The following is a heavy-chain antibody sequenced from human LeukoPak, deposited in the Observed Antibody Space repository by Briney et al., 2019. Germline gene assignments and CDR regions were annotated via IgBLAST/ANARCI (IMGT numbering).Heavy chain of an antibody. J-gene: IGHJ4*02. CDR1: GFTFSIYA. Sequence: GGSLRLSCATSGFTFSIYAMTWVRQAPGKGLEWVSTLSGSGGGTYYADSVKGRFTISRDNSKNTLYLQMNSLRAEDTAVYYCAKEQYSSGWYGLDYWGQGTLVTVSS. V-gene: IGHV3-23*01. CDR2: LSGSGGGT. D-gene: IGHD6-19*01. CDR3: AKEQYSSGWYGLDY.